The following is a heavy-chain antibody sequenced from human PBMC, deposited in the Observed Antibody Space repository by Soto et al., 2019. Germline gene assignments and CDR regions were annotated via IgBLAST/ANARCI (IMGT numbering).Heavy chain of an antibody. V-gene: IGHV3-23*01. J-gene: IGHJ3*02. CDR2: ILVRGST. D-gene: IGHD2-8*02. CDR3: AKATATGGGAFDI. CDR1: GFTCSSYD. Sequence: GGSLRLSCAASGFTCSSYDMIWVRQAPGKGLEWVSTILVRGSTHYPDSVKGRFTISRDNSKNTVFLQMNSLTAGDTAVYYCAKATATGGGAFDICGQGTMVTVSS.